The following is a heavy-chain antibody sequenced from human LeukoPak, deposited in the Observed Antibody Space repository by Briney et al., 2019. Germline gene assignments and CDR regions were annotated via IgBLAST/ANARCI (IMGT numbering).Heavy chain of an antibody. Sequence: SETLSLTCNVSGASISGSYWSWIRQPPGKGLEWIGYSYYSGSTNYNPSLKSRVTISVDTSKNQFSLKLSSVTAADTAVYYCARGGWLRVDYWGQGTLVTVSS. CDR2: SYYSGST. V-gene: IGHV4-59*01. J-gene: IGHJ4*02. CDR1: GASISGSY. D-gene: IGHD5-12*01. CDR3: ARGGWLRVDY.